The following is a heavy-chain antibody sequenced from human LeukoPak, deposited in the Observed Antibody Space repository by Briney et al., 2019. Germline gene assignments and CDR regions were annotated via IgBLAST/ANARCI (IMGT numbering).Heavy chain of an antibody. D-gene: IGHD3-22*01. CDR3: ASGLYYDSSGGIDY. V-gene: IGHV4-39*07. Sequence: PSETLSLTCTVSGGSISSSSYYWSWIRQPPGKGLEWIGEINHSGSTNYNPSLKSRVTISVDTSKNQFSLKLSSVTAADTAVYYCASGLYYDSSGGIDYWGQGTLVTVSS. J-gene: IGHJ4*02. CDR2: INHSGST. CDR1: GGSISSSSYY.